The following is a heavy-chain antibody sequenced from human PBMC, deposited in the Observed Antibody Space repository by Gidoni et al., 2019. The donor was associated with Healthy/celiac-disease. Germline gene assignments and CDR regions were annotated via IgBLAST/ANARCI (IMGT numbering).Heavy chain of an antibody. CDR2: GST. CDR3: AKDPIGDYSSAP. V-gene: IGHV3-9*01. J-gene: IGHJ3*01. D-gene: IGHD6-19*01. Sequence: GSTGYADSVKGRFTISRDNAKNSLYLQMNSLRAEDTALYYCAKDPIGDYSSAPWGQGTMVTVSS.